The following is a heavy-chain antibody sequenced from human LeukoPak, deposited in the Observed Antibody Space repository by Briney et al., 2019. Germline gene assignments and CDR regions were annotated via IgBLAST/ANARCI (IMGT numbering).Heavy chain of an antibody. D-gene: IGHD2-8*02. V-gene: IGHV3-33*01. J-gene: IGHJ4*02. CDR1: GFTFNNYG. CDR2: IWRAGYEK. Sequence: GRSLRLSCAASGFTFNNYGMHWVRQAPGKGPEWVAIIWRAGYEKYYTDSLKGRFTISRDNSKNTLYLQMDSLRAEDTAVYYCARDGGTGTDSSFFDYWGQGALVTVSS. CDR3: ARDGGTGTDSSFFDY.